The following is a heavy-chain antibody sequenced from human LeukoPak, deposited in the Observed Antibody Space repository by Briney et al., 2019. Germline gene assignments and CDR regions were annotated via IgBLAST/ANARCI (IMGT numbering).Heavy chain of an antibody. CDR3: ARGGPVVTAEYYFDY. CDR2: ISAYNGNT. D-gene: IGHD2-21*02. J-gene: IGHJ4*02. Sequence: ASVKVSCKASAYTFTNYAISWVRQAPGQGLEWMGWISAYNGNTNYAQKFPDRVTMTTDTSTTTAYMELRSLRPDDTAAYYCARGGPVVTAEYYFDYWGQGTLVTVSS. CDR1: AYTFTNYA. V-gene: IGHV1-18*01.